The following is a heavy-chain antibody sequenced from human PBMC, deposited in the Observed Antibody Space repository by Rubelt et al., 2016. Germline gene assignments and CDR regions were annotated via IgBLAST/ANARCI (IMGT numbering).Heavy chain of an antibody. J-gene: IGHJ5*02. Sequence: EVQLVESGGGLVKPGGSLRLSCAASGFTFSSYSMNRVRQAPGKGLEWVSSIGSSSSYIYYPEQVKVRFTMSSDKAKSSLYLQMNSLRAEDTAVYFSYGSGSWGQGTLVTVSS. CDR1: GFTFSSYS. V-gene: IGHV3-21*04. CDR3: YGSGS. CDR2: IGSSSSYI. D-gene: IGHD3-10*01.